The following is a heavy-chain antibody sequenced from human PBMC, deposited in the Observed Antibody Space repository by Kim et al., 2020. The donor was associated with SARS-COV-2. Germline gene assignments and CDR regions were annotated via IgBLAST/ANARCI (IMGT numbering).Heavy chain of an antibody. CDR1: GFTFSSYS. CDR3: ARDLYDFWSGYLSVGMDV. J-gene: IGHJ6*02. CDR2: ISSSSSYI. Sequence: GGSLRLSCAASGFTFSSYSMNWVRQAPGKGLEWVSSISSSSSYIYYADSVKGRFTISRDNAKNSLYLQMNSLRAEDTAVYYCARDLYDFWSGYLSVGMDVWGQGTTVTVSS. D-gene: IGHD3-3*01. V-gene: IGHV3-21*01.